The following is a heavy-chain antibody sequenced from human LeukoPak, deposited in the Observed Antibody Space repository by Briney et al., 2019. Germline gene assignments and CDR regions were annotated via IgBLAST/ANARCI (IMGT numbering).Heavy chain of an antibody. J-gene: IGHJ3*02. CDR2: ISSSSSYT. Sequence: GSLRLSCAASGFTFSSYSMNWVRQAPGKGLEWVSSISSSSSYTYYADSVKGRFTISRDNAKNSLYLQMNSLRAEDTAVYYCARGFQARNAFDIWGQGTMVTVSS. CDR1: GFTFSSYS. CDR3: ARGFQARNAFDI. V-gene: IGHV3-21*01. D-gene: IGHD1-26*01.